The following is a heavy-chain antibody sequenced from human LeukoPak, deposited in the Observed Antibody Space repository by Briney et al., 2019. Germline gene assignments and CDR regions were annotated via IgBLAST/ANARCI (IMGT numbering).Heavy chain of an antibody. V-gene: IGHV1-69*01. D-gene: IGHD3-10*01. J-gene: IGHJ6*03. CDR3: ASFYGSGSPHYYYYYMDV. Sequence: EASVKVSCKASGGTFSSYAISRVRQAPGQGLEWMGGIIPIFGTANYAQKFQGRVTITADESTSTAYMELSSLRSKDTAVYYCASFYGSGSPHYYYYYMDVWGKGTTVTVSS. CDR1: GGTFSSYA. CDR2: IIPIFGTA.